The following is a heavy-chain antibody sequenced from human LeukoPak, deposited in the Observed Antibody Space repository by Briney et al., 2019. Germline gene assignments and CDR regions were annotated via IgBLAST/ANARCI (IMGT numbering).Heavy chain of an antibody. J-gene: IGHJ4*02. V-gene: IGHV3-21*01. D-gene: IGHD3-22*01. CDR1: GFTFSSYS. Sequence: NPGGSLRLSCAASGFTFSSYSMNWVRQAPVKGLEWVSSISSSSSYIYYADSVKGRFTISRDNAKNSLYLQMNSLRAEDTAVYYCARGDPYYHDSSGYRSWDYWGQGTLVTVSS. CDR2: ISSSSSYI. CDR3: ARGDPYYHDSSGYRSWDY.